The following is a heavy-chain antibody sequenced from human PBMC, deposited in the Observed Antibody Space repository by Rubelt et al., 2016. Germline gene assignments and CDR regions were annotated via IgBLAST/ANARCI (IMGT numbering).Heavy chain of an antibody. V-gene: IGHV3-11*05. Sequence: GGLVQPGRSLRLSCAASGFTFSDYYMSWIRQAPGKGLEWVSYVSSSSGGYTNYADSVKGRFTISRDDAKNSLYLQMNSLRAEDTAVYYCARGGDYDGFDIWGQGTMVTVSS. J-gene: IGHJ3*02. D-gene: IGHD4-17*01. CDR2: SSSSGGYT. CDR1: GFTFSDYY. CDR3: ARGGDYDGFDI.